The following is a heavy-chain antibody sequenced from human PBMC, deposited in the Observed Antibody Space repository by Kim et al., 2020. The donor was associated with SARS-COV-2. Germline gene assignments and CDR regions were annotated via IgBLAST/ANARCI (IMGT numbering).Heavy chain of an antibody. J-gene: IGHJ4*02. CDR1: GFTFSSYA. V-gene: IGHV3-30*04. CDR3: ARVENYDILTADTPPDY. D-gene: IGHD3-9*01. Sequence: GGSMRLSCAASGFTFSSYAMHWVRQAPGKGLEWVAVISYDGSNKYYADSVKGRFTISRDNSKNTLYLQMNSLRAEDTAVYYCARVENYDILTADTPPDYWGQGTLVTVSS. CDR2: ISYDGSNK.